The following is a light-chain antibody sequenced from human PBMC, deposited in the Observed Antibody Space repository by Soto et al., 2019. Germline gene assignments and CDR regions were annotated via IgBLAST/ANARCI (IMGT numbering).Light chain of an antibody. Sequence: QSALTRPPSASGSPGQSVTISCTGTSSDVDDYNYVSWYQQHPGQAPKLMIYEVTKRPSGVPDRFSGSKSGNTASLTVSGLQAEDEADYYCSSFAGSHIYYVFGTGTKVTVL. CDR2: EVT. CDR3: SSFAGSHIYYV. CDR1: SSDVDDYNY. J-gene: IGLJ1*01. V-gene: IGLV2-8*01.